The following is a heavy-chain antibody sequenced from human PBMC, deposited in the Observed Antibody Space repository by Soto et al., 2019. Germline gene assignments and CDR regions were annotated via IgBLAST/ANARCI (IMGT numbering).Heavy chain of an antibody. CDR3: ARVLWFGEFEVDY. V-gene: IGHV3-7*03. J-gene: IGHJ4*02. Sequence: WSLRLSCAASGFTFSSYWMSWVRQAPGKGLEWVANIKQDGSEKYYVDSVKGRFTISRDNAKNSLYLQMNSLRAEDTAVYYCARVLWFGEFEVDYWGQGTLVTVSS. D-gene: IGHD3-10*01. CDR1: GFTFSSYW. CDR2: IKQDGSEK.